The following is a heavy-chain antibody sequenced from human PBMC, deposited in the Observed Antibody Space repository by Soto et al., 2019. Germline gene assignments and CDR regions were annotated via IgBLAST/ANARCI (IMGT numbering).Heavy chain of an antibody. CDR1: GGSISSFTYS. Sequence: SETLSLTCSVSGGSISSFTYSWGWIRQPPGKGLEWIGTVYYNENTYYNPSLKSRVTITVDTANNQFSLNLRSVTAADTAMYFCARRERYYGSPGWFDPWGPGTLVTVSS. D-gene: IGHD3-10*01. J-gene: IGHJ5*02. CDR2: VYYNENT. V-gene: IGHV4-39*01. CDR3: ARRERYYGSPGWFDP.